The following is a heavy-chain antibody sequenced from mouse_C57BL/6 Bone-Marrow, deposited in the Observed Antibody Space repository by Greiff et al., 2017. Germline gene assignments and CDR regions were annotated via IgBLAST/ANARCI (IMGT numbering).Heavy chain of an antibody. Sequence: QVQLQQPGAELVMPGASVKLSCKASGYTFTSYGISWVKQRTGQGLEWIGEIYPRSGNTYYNEKFKSKATLTVDTSSSTAYMQLSSLTSEDSAVYYCASDYDWYFDVWGTGTTVTVSS. CDR2: IYPRSGNT. D-gene: IGHD2-4*01. V-gene: IGHV1-81*01. J-gene: IGHJ1*03. CDR3: ASDYDWYFDV. CDR1: GYTFTSYG.